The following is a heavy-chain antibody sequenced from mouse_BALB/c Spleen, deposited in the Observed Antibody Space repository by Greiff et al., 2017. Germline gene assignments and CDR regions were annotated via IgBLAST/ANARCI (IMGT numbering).Heavy chain of an antibody. CDR1: GFNIKDTY. CDR3: ARYPLYDYFYAMDY. CDR2: IDPANGNT. Sequence: EVQLQQSGAELVKPGASVKLSCTASGFNIKDTYMHWVKQRPEQGLEWIGRIDPANGNTKYDPKFQGKATITADTSSNTAYLQLSSLTSEDIAVYYCARYPLYDYFYAMDYWGQGTSVTVSS. D-gene: IGHD2-4*01. J-gene: IGHJ4*01. V-gene: IGHV14-3*02.